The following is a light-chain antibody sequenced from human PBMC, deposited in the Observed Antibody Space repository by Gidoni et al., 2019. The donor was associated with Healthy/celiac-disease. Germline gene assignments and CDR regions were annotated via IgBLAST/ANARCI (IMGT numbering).Light chain of an antibody. CDR3: QQYDNLPPDT. CDR2: DAS. J-gene: IGKJ2*01. CDR1: QDISNY. V-gene: IGKV1-33*01. Sequence: QMPHSPSSLAASVGDRVTITFQASQDISNYLNWYQQKPGKAPKLLIYDASNWETGVPSRCSGSGSGTDCTFTISSLQPEDIATYYCQQYDNLPPDTFXQXTKLEIK.